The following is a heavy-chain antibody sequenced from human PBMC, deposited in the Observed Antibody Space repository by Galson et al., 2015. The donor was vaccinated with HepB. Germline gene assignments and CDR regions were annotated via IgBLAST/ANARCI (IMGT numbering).Heavy chain of an antibody. CDR1: GDSVSSNSAT. Sequence: CAISGDSVSSNSATWNWIRQSPSRGLEWLGRTYCRSKCYNDYAVSVKSRITINPDTSKNQFSLQLNSVAPEDTAVYYCAREAQHAAGSYFYYYGLDVWGQGTTVTVSS. V-gene: IGHV6-1*01. CDR2: TYCRSKCYN. D-gene: IGHD6-13*01. J-gene: IGHJ6*02. CDR3: AREAQHAAGSYFYYYGLDV.